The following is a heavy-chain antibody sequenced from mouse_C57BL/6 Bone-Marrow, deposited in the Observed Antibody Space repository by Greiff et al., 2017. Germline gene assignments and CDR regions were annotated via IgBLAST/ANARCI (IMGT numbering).Heavy chain of an antibody. CDR1: GFNIKDDY. J-gene: IGHJ1*03. CDR3: ATLYYGSRNWYFDV. D-gene: IGHD1-1*01. CDR2: IDPENGDT. V-gene: IGHV14-4*01. Sequence: VQLMESGAELVRPGASVKLSCTASGFNIKDDYMPWVKQRPEQGLEWIGWIDPENGDTEYASKFQGQATITADTSSNTAYLQLSSLTSEDTAVYYCATLYYGSRNWYFDVWGTGTTVTVSA.